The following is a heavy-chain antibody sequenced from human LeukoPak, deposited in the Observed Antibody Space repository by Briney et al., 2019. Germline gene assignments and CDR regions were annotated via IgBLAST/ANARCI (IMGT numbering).Heavy chain of an antibody. CDR2: ITGNGVST. J-gene: IGHJ4*02. D-gene: IGHD1-26*01. V-gene: IGHV3-23*01. CDR1: GFTFNTYA. Sequence: PGGSLRLSCAASGFTFNTYAMAWVRQAPGEGLEWVSSITGNGVSTYYADSVKGRFTISRDNSKSTLYLQMNSLRGDDTAVYHCVRDSGSYLQPTDYWGQGTLVTVSS. CDR3: VRDSGSYLQPTDY.